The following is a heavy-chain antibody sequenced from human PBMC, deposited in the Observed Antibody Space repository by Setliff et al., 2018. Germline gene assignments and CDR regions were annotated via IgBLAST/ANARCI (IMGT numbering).Heavy chain of an antibody. D-gene: IGHD3-22*01. CDR1: GGSISSSSYY. J-gene: IGHJ4*02. CDR3: ASVVDDYYDSSGYFLPSYYFDY. Sequence: PSETLSLTCTVSGGSISSSSYYWGWIRQPPGKGLEWIGSIYYSGSTYYNPSLKSRVTISVDTSKNQFSLKLSSVTAADTAVYYCASVVDDYYDSSGYFLPSYYFDYWGQGTLVTVSS. V-gene: IGHV4-39*07. CDR2: IYYSGST.